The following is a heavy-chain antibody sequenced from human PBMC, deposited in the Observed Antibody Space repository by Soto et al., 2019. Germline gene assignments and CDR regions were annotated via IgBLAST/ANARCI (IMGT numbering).Heavy chain of an antibody. CDR2: IIPILGIA. D-gene: IGHD5-12*01. CDR1: GGTFSSYT. Sequence: QVQLVQSGAEVKKPGSSVKVSCKASGGTFSSYTISWVRQAPGQGLEWMGRIIPILGIANYAQKFQGRVTITADXXTXTXSMELSSLRSEDTAVYYCARVEMATIDAYYYYGMDVWGQGTTVTVSS. J-gene: IGHJ6*02. V-gene: IGHV1-69*02. CDR3: ARVEMATIDAYYYYGMDV.